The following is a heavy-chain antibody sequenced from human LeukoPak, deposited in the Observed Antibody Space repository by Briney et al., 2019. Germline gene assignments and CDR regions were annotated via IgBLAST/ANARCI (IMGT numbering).Heavy chain of an antibody. CDR1: GYTFTSYG. CDR3: AREELRYFDWSYYYYMDV. V-gene: IGHV1-18*01. J-gene: IGHJ6*03. D-gene: IGHD3-9*01. Sequence: ASVKVSCKASGYTFTSYGISWVRQALGQGLEWMGWISAYNGNTNYAQKLQGRVTMTTDTSTSTAYMELSSLRSEDTAVYYCAREELRYFDWSYYYYMDVWGKGTTVTVSS. CDR2: ISAYNGNT.